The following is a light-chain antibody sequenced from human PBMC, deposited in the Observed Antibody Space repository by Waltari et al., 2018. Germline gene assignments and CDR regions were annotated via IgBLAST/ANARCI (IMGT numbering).Light chain of an antibody. Sequence: SSELTQDPAVSVALGQTVRITCQGDSLRTYYVSWFHQKPGQAPALVIYGKNYRPSGIPNGFAASRSGRTAALTIIGAQAEDEADYYCHSRDSSGDVVIGGGTKLTVV. CDR3: HSRDSSGDVV. CDR1: SLRTYY. CDR2: GKN. J-gene: IGLJ2*01. V-gene: IGLV3-19*01.